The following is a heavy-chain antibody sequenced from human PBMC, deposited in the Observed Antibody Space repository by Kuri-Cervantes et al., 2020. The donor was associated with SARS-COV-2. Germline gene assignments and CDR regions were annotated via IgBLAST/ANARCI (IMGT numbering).Heavy chain of an antibody. CDR3: ARDTGGTMFYYYYYYGIAV. D-gene: IGHD2-8*02. Sequence: ETLSLTCAASGFTFSSYWMSWVRQAPGKGLEWVANIKQDGSERYYVVSVKGRFTISRDNAKNSLYLQMNSLRAEDTAVYYFARDTGGTMFYYYYYYGIAVWGQGTTVTVSS. V-gene: IGHV3-7*01. CDR1: GFTFSSYW. J-gene: IGHJ6*02. CDR2: IKQDGSER.